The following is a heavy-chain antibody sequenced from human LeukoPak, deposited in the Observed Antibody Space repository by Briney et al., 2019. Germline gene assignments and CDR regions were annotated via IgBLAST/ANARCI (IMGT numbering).Heavy chain of an antibody. CDR3: ARVYAVNWGGFDY. V-gene: IGHV3-74*01. CDR2: INSDGSST. J-gene: IGHJ4*02. CDR1: GFTFSSYW. D-gene: IGHD7-27*01. Sequence: PGGSLRLSCAASGFTFSSYWMHWVRQAPGKGLVWVSRINSDGSSTSYADSVNGRFTFSRDNAKNTLYLQMNSLRAEDTAVYYCARVYAVNWGGFDYWGQGTLVTVSS.